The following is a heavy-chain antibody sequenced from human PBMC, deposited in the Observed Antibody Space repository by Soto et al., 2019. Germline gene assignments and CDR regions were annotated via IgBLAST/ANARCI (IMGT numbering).Heavy chain of an antibody. V-gene: IGHV5-51*01. CDR1: GYSFTSYW. CDR2: IYPGDSNT. J-gene: IGHJ5*02. D-gene: IGHD4-17*01. Sequence: GESLKISCKGLGYSFTSYWIAWVRQMPGKGLEWMGIIYPGDSNTRYSPSFQGQVTISADKSISTAYLQWSSLKASDAAVYYCFRGLDYGGQSDRFEPWGQGTLVTVSS. CDR3: FRGLDYGGQSDRFEP.